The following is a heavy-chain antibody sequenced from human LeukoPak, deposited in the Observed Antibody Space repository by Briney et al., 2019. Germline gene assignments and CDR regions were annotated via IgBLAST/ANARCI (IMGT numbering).Heavy chain of an antibody. CDR2: IYSGGST. CDR3: ARDGFSSSWGLAY. V-gene: IGHV3-53*01. Sequence: PSGGSLRLSCAASGFTVSSNYISWVRQAPGKGLEWVSVIYSGGSTYYADSVKGRFTISRDNSKNTLYLQMNSLRVEDTAVYYCARDGFSSSWGLAYWGQGTLVTVSS. CDR1: GFTVSSNY. D-gene: IGHD6-13*01. J-gene: IGHJ4*02.